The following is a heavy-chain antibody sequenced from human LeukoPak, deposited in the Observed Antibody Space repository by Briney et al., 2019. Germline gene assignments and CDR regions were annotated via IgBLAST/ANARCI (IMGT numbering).Heavy chain of an antibody. CDR1: GFTFSSYS. CDR2: ISSSSSTI. J-gene: IGHJ4*02. CDR3: ARRDYFDY. Sequence: PGGSLRLSCAASGFTFSSYSMNWVRQAPGKGLEWVSYISSSSSTIYYADSVKGRFTISRDNAKNSLYLQMNSLRAEDTAVYYCARRDYFDYWGQGTLVTVSS. V-gene: IGHV3-48*04.